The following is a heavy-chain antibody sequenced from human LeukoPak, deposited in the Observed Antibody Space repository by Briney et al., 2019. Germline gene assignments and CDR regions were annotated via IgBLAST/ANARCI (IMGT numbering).Heavy chain of an antibody. CDR2: ISSSGGFT. V-gene: IGHV3-23*01. CDR3: AKDRAASSWVAFDI. CDR1: GFRFSSFG. Sequence: GGSLRLSCAASGFRFSSFGMSWVRQAPGKGLEWVSGISSSGGFTYYADSVKGRLTISRDNSKNTLYLQMNSLRAEDTAVYYCAKDRAASSWVAFDIWGQGTMVTASS. J-gene: IGHJ3*02. D-gene: IGHD2-2*01.